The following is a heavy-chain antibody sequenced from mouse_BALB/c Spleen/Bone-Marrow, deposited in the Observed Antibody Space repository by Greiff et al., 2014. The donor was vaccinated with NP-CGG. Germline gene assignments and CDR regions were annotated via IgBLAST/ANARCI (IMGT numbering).Heavy chain of an antibody. CDR2: INPSNGGT. CDR1: GYTFTSYY. D-gene: IGHD2-4*01. J-gene: IGHJ2*01. V-gene: IGHV1S81*02. CDR3: TRSTMITYFDY. Sequence: VQLQQSGAELVKPGASVKLSCKASGYTFTSYYMYWVKQRPGQGLEWIGEINPSNGGTNFNEKFKSKATLTVDKSSSTAYMQLSSLTSGDSAVYYCTRSTMITYFDYWGQGTTLTVSS.